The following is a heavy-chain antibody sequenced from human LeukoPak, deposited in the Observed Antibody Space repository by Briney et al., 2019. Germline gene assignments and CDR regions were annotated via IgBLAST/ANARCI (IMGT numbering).Heavy chain of an antibody. CDR3: ARALYDSSGYYDY. V-gene: IGHV3-48*03. Sequence: PGRSLRLSCAASGFTFSSYEMTWVRQAPGKGLEWVSYISSSGNTIYYADSVKGRFTISRDNAKNSLYLQMNSLRAEDTAVYYCARALYDSSGYYDYWGQGTLVTVSS. CDR1: GFTFSSYE. J-gene: IGHJ4*02. CDR2: ISSSGNTI. D-gene: IGHD3-22*01.